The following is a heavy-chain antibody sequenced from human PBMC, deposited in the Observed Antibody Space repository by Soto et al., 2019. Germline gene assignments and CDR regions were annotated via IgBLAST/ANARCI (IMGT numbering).Heavy chain of an antibody. CDR1: GFTFSSYS. V-gene: IGHV3-23*01. CDR2: ISGSGGST. J-gene: IGHJ4*02. D-gene: IGHD2-2*03. Sequence: GGSLILSCAASGFTFSSYSVSWVRQAPGKGLEWVSAISGSGGSTYYADSVKGRFTISRDNSKNTLYLQMNSRRAEDTAVYYCAKEGGYCSSTSCYGRVYYWGQGTLVTVSS. CDR3: AKEGGYCSSTSCYGRVYY.